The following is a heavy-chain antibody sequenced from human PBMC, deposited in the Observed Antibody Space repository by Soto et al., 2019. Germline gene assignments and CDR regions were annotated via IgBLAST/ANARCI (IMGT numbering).Heavy chain of an antibody. Sequence: QVTLKESGPVLVKPTETLTLTCTVSGFSLTNDRMGVSWIRQPPGKALEWLAHIFSNDEKSYGTSLKSRLTISKETSKSQVVLTMTNIDPVDTATYYCSRLRDGYKGSLDYWGQGTLVTVSS. D-gene: IGHD5-12*01. CDR1: GFSLTNDRMG. J-gene: IGHJ4*02. V-gene: IGHV2-26*01. CDR3: SRLRDGYKGSLDY. CDR2: IFSNDEK.